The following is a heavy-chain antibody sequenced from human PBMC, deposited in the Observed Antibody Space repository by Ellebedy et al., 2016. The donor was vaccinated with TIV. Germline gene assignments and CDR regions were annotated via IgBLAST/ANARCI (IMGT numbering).Heavy chain of an antibody. Sequence: GESLKISCAASGFTFSSYGMHWVRQAPGKGLEWVAFIRYDGSNKYYADSVKGRFTISRDNSKNTLYLQMNSLRAEDTAVYYCAKDRSGSSYWYFDLWGRGTLVTVSS. V-gene: IGHV3-30*02. CDR3: AKDRSGSSYWYFDL. J-gene: IGHJ2*01. CDR1: GFTFSSYG. D-gene: IGHD3-10*01. CDR2: IRYDGSNK.